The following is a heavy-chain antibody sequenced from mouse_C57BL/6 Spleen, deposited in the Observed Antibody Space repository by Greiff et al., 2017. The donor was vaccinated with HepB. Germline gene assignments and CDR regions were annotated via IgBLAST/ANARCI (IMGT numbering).Heavy chain of an antibody. J-gene: IGHJ4*01. Sequence: QVQLQQSGAELVKPGASVKLSCKASGYTFTSYWMHWVKQRPGQGLEWIGMIHPNSGSTNYNEKFKSKATLTVDKSSSTAYMQLSSLTSEDSAVYYCARGGFITGGYYYAMDYWGQGTSVTVSS. CDR2: IHPNSGST. V-gene: IGHV1-64*01. D-gene: IGHD1-1*01. CDR1: GYTFTSYW. CDR3: ARGGFITGGYYYAMDY.